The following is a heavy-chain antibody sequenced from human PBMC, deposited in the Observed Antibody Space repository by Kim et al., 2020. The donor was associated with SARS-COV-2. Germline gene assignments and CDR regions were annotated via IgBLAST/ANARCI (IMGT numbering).Heavy chain of an antibody. Sequence: ASVKVSCKASGYTFTSYDINWVRQATGQGLEWMGWMNPNSGNTGYAQKFQGRVTMTRNTSISTAYMELSSLRSEDTAVYYCARGRRVYAPGAFDYWGQGTLVTVSS. V-gene: IGHV1-8*01. CDR3: ARGRRVYAPGAFDY. CDR2: MNPNSGNT. D-gene: IGHD2-8*01. CDR1: GYTFTSYD. J-gene: IGHJ4*02.